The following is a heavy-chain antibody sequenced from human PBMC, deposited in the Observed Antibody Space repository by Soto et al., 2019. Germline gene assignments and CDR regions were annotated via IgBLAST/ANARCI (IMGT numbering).Heavy chain of an antibody. J-gene: IGHJ4*02. V-gene: IGHV3-21*01. D-gene: IGHD3-22*01. CDR1: GFTFSSYS. Sequence: GGSLRLSCAASGFTFSSYSMNWVRQAPGKGLEWVSSISSSSSYIYYADSVKGRFTISRDNAKNSLYLQMNSLRAEDTAVYYCARDKRRNYYDSSGPRWGQGTLVTVSS. CDR2: ISSSSSYI. CDR3: ARDKRRNYYDSSGPR.